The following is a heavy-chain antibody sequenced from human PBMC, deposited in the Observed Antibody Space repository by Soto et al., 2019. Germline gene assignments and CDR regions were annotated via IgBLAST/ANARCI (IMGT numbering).Heavy chain of an antibody. D-gene: IGHD6-19*01. V-gene: IGHV1-8*01. Sequence: GASVKVSCKASGYTFTSYDINWVRQATGQGLEWMGWMNPNSGNTGYAQKFQGRVTMTRNTSISTAYMELSSLRSEDTAVYYCARPGIAEAGGWDYYYMDVWGQGTTVTVSS. CDR3: ARPGIAEAGGWDYYYMDV. CDR2: MNPNSGNT. J-gene: IGHJ6*03. CDR1: GYTFTSYD.